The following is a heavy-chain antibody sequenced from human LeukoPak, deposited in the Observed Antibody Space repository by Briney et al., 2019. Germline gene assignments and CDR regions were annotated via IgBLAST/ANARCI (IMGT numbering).Heavy chain of an antibody. V-gene: IGHV1-8*01. CDR3: ARTPPDYGIDY. J-gene: IGHJ4*02. CDR1: GYTFISYD. CDR2: MSPNSGNT. Sequence: ASVKFSCKASGYTFISYDINWVRQATGQGLEWMGWMSPNSGNTGYARKFQGRITMTKSTSISTAYMELSDLESEDTAVYYCARTPPDYGIDYWGQGTLVTVSS. D-gene: IGHD4-17*01.